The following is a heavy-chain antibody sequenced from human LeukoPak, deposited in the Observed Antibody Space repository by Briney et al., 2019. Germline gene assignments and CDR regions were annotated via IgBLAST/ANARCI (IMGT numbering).Heavy chain of an antibody. Sequence: SETLSLTCAVYGGSFSGYYWSWIRQPPGKGLEWIGEINHSGSTNYNPSLKSRVTISVDTSKNQFSLRLRSVTAADTAVYYCANDLGWIQLNLGRGQGTLVTVSS. CDR1: GGSFSGYY. D-gene: IGHD5-18*01. CDR2: INHSGST. V-gene: IGHV4-34*01. CDR3: ANDLGWIQLNLG. J-gene: IGHJ4*02.